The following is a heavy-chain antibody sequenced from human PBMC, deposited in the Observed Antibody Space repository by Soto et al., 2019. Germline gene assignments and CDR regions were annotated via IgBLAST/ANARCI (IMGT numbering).Heavy chain of an antibody. CDR2: INPSGGST. CDR3: ARAYYDFWSGYYGDYYYGMDV. V-gene: IGHV1-46*01. D-gene: IGHD3-3*01. Sequence: ASVKVSCKASGYTFTGYYMHWVRQAPGQGLEWMGIINPSGGSTSYAQKFQGRVTMTRDTSTSTVYMELSSLRSEDTAVYYCARAYYDFWSGYYGDYYYGMDVWGQGTTVTVSS. J-gene: IGHJ6*02. CDR1: GYTFTGYY.